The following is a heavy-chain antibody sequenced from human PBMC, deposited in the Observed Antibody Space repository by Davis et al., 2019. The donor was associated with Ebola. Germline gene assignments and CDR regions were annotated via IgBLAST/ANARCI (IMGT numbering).Heavy chain of an antibody. CDR3: AREEANIVVVPAATLYYYYGMDV. J-gene: IGHJ6*02. D-gene: IGHD2-2*01. CDR1: GFTFSSYA. V-gene: IGHV3-23*01. CDR2: ISGSGGST. Sequence: PGGSLRLSCAASGFTFSSYAMSWVRQAPGKGLEWVSAISGSGGSTYYADSVKGRFTISRDNSKNTLYLQMNSLRAEDTAVYYCAREEANIVVVPAATLYYYYGMDVWGQGTTVTVSS.